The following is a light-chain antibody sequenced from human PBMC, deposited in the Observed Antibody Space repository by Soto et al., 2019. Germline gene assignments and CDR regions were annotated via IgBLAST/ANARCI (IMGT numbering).Light chain of an antibody. CDR2: EVS. CDR3: SSFPGSNNFE. CDR1: SSDIGSHNY. Sequence: QSALTQPPSASGSPGQSVTISCTGTSSDIGSHNYVSWYQQHPGKAPKLMIYEVSKRPSGVPDRFSGSKSGNTASPTVSGLQAEDEADYYCSSFPGSNNFEFGGGTKLTLL. J-gene: IGLJ2*01. V-gene: IGLV2-8*01.